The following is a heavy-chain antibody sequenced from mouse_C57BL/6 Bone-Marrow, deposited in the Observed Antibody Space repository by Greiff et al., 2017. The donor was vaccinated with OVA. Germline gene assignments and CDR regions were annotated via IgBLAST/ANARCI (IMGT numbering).Heavy chain of an antibody. CDR3: ARRTGAQGDYFDY. CDR1: GYTFTSYW. D-gene: IGHD3-2*02. Sequence: QVQLQQPGAELVKPGASVKLSCKASGYTFTSYWMHWVKQRPGHGLEWIGMIHPNSGSTNYNEKFKSKATLTVDKSSSTAYMQLSSLTSEDSAVYYCARRTGAQGDYFDYWGQGTTLTVSS. V-gene: IGHV1-64*01. CDR2: IHPNSGST. J-gene: IGHJ2*01.